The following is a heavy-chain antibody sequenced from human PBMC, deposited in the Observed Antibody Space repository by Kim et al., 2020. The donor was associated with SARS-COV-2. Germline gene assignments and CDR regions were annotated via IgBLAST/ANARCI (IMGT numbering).Heavy chain of an antibody. D-gene: IGHD5-18*01. CDR1: GFTFSSYG. Sequence: GGSLRLSCAASGFTFSSYGMHWVRQAPGKGLEWVAVISYDGSNKYYADSVKGRFTISRDNSKNTLYLQMNSLRAEDTAVYYCAKDEARGYSYGYPGYWGQGTLVTVSS. J-gene: IGHJ4*02. CDR3: AKDEARGYSYGYPGY. V-gene: IGHV3-30*18. CDR2: ISYDGSNK.